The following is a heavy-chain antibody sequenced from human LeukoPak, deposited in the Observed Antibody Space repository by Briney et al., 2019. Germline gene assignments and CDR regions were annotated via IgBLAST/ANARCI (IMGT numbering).Heavy chain of an antibody. V-gene: IGHV1-69*13. CDR2: IIPIYGTA. D-gene: IGHD5-24*01. CDR1: GGTFSNYP. J-gene: IGHJ5*02. Sequence: ASVKLSCKASGGTFSNYPMIWVRQAPGRGLEWLGGIIPIYGTANYALMFPGRITITAHESKATAYMELRSLTSDDTAMYFCATHTGGYNYWWFDIWGQGTLVSVSS. CDR3: ATHTGGYNYWWFDI.